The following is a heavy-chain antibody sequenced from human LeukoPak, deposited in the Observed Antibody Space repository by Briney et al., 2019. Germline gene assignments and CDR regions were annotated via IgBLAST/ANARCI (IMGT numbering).Heavy chain of an antibody. CDR3: AKVLAYSTTLHAFFT. D-gene: IGHD6-13*01. V-gene: IGHV3-23*01. CDR2: ISGSGGIT. CDR1: GFTLSSYA. Sequence: GGSLRLSCAASGFTLSSYAMSWVRQAPGKRLGWVSAISGSGGITYYADSVKGRFTISRHNSKNTLYLQMNSLRPEDTAVYYCAKVLAYSTTLHAFFTCGEGTICTASS. J-gene: IGHJ3*02.